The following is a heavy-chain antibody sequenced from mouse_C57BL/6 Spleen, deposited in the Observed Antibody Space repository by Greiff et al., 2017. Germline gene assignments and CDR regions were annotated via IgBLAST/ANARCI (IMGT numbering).Heavy chain of an antibody. D-gene: IGHD2-4*01. CDR3: ARDRYYDYDVFDY. Sequence: EVKVVESGGGLVKPGGSLKLSCAASGFTFSSYAMSWVRQTPEKRLEWVATISDGGSYSYYPENVKGRFTISRDNAKNNLYLQMSHLKSEDTAMYYCARDRYYDYDVFDYWGQGTTLTVSS. J-gene: IGHJ2*01. CDR2: ISDGGSYS. CDR1: GFTFSSYA. V-gene: IGHV5-4*01.